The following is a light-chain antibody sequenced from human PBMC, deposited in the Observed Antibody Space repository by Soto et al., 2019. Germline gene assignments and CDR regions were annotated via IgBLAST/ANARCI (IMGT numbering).Light chain of an antibody. CDR1: QSVSSF. CDR2: DAS. Sequence: EIVLTQSPANLSLSPGERATLSCRASQSVSSFLAWYQQKPGQAPRLLISDASNRATGIPARFSGSGSGTDFTLTISSLEPEDFAVYYCQQRGNWPQTFGQGTKVEIK. J-gene: IGKJ1*01. CDR3: QQRGNWPQT. V-gene: IGKV3-11*01.